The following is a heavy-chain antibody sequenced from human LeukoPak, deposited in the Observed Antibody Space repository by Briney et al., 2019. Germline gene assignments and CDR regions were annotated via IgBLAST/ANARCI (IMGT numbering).Heavy chain of an antibody. D-gene: IGHD2-2*01. V-gene: IGHV1-8*01. CDR2: MNPNSGNT. Sequence: ASVKVSCTASGYTFTSYDIKWVRQATGQGLEWMGWMNPNSGNTSYAQKYQGRVTMTRNTSISTAYMELSSLRSEDTAVYYCARGGGTDCSSTSCYFRYYYGMDVWGQGTTVTVSS. CDR3: ARGGGTDCSSTSCYFRYYYGMDV. CDR1: GYTFTSYD. J-gene: IGHJ6*02.